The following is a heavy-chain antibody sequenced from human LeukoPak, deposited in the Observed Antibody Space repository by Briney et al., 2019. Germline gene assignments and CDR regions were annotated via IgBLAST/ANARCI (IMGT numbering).Heavy chain of an antibody. Sequence: GGSLRLSCAASGFTFSSYGMHWVRQAPGKGLEWVAVISYDGSNKYYADSVKGRFTISRDNSKNTLYLQMNSLRAEDTAVYYCAKARSGYCPSYWGQGTLVTVSS. CDR1: GFTFSSYG. D-gene: IGHD3-22*01. CDR3: AKARSGYCPSY. CDR2: ISYDGSNK. J-gene: IGHJ4*02. V-gene: IGHV3-30*18.